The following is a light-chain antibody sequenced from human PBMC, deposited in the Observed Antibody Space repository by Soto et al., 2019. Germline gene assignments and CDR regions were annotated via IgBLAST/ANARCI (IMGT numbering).Light chain of an antibody. CDR3: HQSSRTPLT. CDR1: LSGFNH. Sequence: DVQMTQSPSSLSASVGDSVTITCRASLSGFNHLSWFKQRPGKGPKLLIYDASSLHTGVPSRFSGRGYGTDFTLTISTFQPEDAGMYYCHQSSRTPLTFGGGTRVELK. CDR2: DAS. V-gene: IGKV1-39*01. J-gene: IGKJ4*01.